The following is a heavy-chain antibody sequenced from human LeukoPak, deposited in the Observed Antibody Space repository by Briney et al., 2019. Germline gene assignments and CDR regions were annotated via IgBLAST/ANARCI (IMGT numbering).Heavy chain of an antibody. CDR2: ITYDGSNK. CDR3: ARGLLGAPTSYFDY. V-gene: IGHV3-30-3*01. D-gene: IGHD1-26*01. CDR1: GFTFSSYA. Sequence: GGSLRLSCAASGFTFSSYAMHWVRQAPGKGLEWVAVITYDGSNKYYADSVKGRFTISRDNSRNTLYLQMNSLRAEDTAVYYCARGLLGAPTSYFDYWGQGTLVTVSS. J-gene: IGHJ4*02.